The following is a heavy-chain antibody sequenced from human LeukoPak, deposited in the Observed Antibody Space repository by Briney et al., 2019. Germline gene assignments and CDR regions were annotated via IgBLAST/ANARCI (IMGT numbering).Heavy chain of an antibody. CDR1: GFTFSSYW. CDR3: AXXXRQWXXXXFDY. D-gene: IGHD6-19*01. CDR2: IKQDGSEK. V-gene: IGHV3-7*01. J-gene: IGHJ4*02. Sequence: GGSLRLSCAASGFTFSSYWMSWVRQAPGKGLEWVANIKQDGSEKYYVDSVKGRFTISRDNAKNSLYLQMNSLRAEDTAVYYCAXXXRQWXXXXFDYWGQGTLVTVSS.